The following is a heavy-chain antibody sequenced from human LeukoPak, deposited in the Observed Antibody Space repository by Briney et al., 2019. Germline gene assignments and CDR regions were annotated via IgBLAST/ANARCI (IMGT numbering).Heavy chain of an antibody. CDR3: ARQAIVDAFDI. V-gene: IGHV3-21*01. D-gene: IGHD1-26*01. Sequence: PGGSLRLSCAASGLTLTGDTMESGCQAPGKGLEWVSSISSSSSYIYYADSVKGRFTISRDNAKNSLYLQMNSLRAEDTAVYYCARQAIVDAFDIWGQGTMVTVSS. J-gene: IGHJ3*02. CDR2: ISSSSSYI. CDR1: GLTLTGDT.